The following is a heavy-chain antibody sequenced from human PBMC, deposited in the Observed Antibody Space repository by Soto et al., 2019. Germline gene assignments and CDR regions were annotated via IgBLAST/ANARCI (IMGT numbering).Heavy chain of an antibody. J-gene: IGHJ6*02. D-gene: IGHD5-12*01. V-gene: IGHV3-30*18. Sequence: QLVESGGGVVQPGRSLRLSCAASGFTFSLYGMHWVRQAPGKGLEWVAVTSYDGSNKYYADSVKGRFTISRDNYNNTLYLQMNSLRAEDTAVYYCAKDSGYSGYDVYDYYDGMDVGGQGTAVTASS. CDR2: TSYDGSNK. CDR1: GFTFSLYG. CDR3: AKDSGYSGYDVYDYYDGMDV.